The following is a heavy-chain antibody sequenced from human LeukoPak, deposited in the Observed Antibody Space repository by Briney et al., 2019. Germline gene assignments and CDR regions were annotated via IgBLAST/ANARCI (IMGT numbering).Heavy chain of an antibody. CDR2: IYPGDSDT. Sequence: GESLKISCKGSGYSFTSYWIGWVRQMPGKGLEWMGIIYPGDSDTRYSPPFQGQVTISADKSISTAYLQWSSLKASDTAMYYCARWGDTAMVRNAFDIWGQGTMVTVSS. D-gene: IGHD5-18*01. V-gene: IGHV5-51*01. CDR3: ARWGDTAMVRNAFDI. J-gene: IGHJ3*02. CDR1: GYSFTSYW.